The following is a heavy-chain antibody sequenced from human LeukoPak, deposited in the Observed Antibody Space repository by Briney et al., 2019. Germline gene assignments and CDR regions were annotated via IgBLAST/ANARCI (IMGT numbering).Heavy chain of an antibody. V-gene: IGHV4-59*01. CDR1: GGCISSYY. D-gene: IGHD4-23*01. J-gene: IGHJ3*02. CDR3: ARVTYYGGNSKSDAFDI. Sequence: SETLSLTCTVSGGCISSYYWSWIRQPPGKGLEWIGYIHYSGSTNYNPSLKSRVTISVDTSKNQFSLKLSSVTAADTAVYYCARVTYYGGNSKSDAFDIWGQGTMVTVSS. CDR2: IHYSGST.